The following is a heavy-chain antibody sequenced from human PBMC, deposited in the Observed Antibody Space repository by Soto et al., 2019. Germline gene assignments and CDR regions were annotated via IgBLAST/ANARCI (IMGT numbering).Heavy chain of an antibody. CDR2: IYYSGST. D-gene: IGHD3-9*01. CDR3: ARDRGSYDILTGYYTYGMDV. Sequence: SETLSLTWTVSGGSIRSGGYYWSWIRQQPGKGLEWIGYIYYSGSTYYNPSLKNRVTISVDTSKNQFSLKLSSVTAADTAVYYCARDRGSYDILTGYYTYGMDVWGQGTTVTVSS. CDR1: GGSIRSGGYY. J-gene: IGHJ6*02. V-gene: IGHV4-31*02.